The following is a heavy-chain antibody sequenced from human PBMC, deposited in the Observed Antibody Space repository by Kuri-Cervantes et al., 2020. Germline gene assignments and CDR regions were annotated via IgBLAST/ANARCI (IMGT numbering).Heavy chain of an antibody. CDR1: GGTFSSYA. Sequence: SVKVSCKASGGTFSSYAISWVRQAPGQGLEWMGGIIPIFGTANYAQKFQGRVTITADESTSTAYMELSSLRSEDTAVYYCARARFFYYDSSGYYVGLGFDYWGQGTLVTVSS. CDR3: ARARFFYYDSSGYYVGLGFDY. CDR2: IIPIFGTA. D-gene: IGHD3-22*01. V-gene: IGHV1-69*13. J-gene: IGHJ4*02.